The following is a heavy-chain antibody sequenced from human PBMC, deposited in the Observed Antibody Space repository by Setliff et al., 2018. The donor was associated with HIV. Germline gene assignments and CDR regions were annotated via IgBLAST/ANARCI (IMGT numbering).Heavy chain of an antibody. CDR2: INEDGTEK. Sequence: VGSLRLSCAASGFTFTSFWMSWVRQAPGKGLEWVANINEDGTEKYYVDSVRGRSTISRDDANNSLYLQMSSLRAEDTAVYYCARGGGGARRVIGSWGQGALVTVSS. CDR1: GFTFTSFW. J-gene: IGHJ4*02. D-gene: IGHD6-6*01. CDR3: ARGGGGARRVIGS. V-gene: IGHV3-7*03.